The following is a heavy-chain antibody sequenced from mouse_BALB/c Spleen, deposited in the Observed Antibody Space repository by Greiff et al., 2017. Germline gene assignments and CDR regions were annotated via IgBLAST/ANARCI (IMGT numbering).Heavy chain of an antibody. J-gene: IGHJ2*01. CDR2: IYPGDGDT. CDR1: GYAFSSYW. CDR3: ARYGIYYAFDY. V-gene: IGHV1-80*01. Sequence: QVQLQQSGAELVRPGSSVKISCKASGYAFSSYWMNWVKQRPGQGLEWIGQIYPGDGDTNYNGKFKGKATLTADKSSSTAYMQLSSLTSEDSAVYFCARYGIYYAFDYWGQGTTLTVSS. D-gene: IGHD2-1*01.